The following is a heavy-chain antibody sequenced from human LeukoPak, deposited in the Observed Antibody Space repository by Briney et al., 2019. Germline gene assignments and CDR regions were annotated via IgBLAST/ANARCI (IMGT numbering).Heavy chain of an antibody. J-gene: IGHJ6*02. CDR3: ARDTRSGSSWYFWNSDYYYGMDV. CDR2: INAGNGNT. D-gene: IGHD6-13*01. Sequence: ASVKVSCKASGYTFTSYAMHWVRQAPGKRLEWMGWINAGNGNTKYSQKFQGRVTITRDTSASTAYMELSSLRSEDTAVYYCARDTRSGSSWYFWNSDYYYGMDVWGQGTTVTVSS. CDR1: GYTFTSYA. V-gene: IGHV1-3*01.